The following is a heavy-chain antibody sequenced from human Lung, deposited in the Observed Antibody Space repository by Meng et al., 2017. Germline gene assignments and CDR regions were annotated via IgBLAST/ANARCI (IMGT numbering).Heavy chain of an antibody. V-gene: IGHV4-34*01. CDR1: GGSCSDYH. CDR3: ARGPTTMAHDFDY. J-gene: IGHJ4*02. CDR2: INHSGST. D-gene: IGHD4-11*01. Sequence: QVQLQEWGAGLLKPSETLSLPCVCSGGSCSDYHWSWIRQPPGNGLEWIGEINHSGSTNYNPSLESRATISVDTSQNNLSLKLSSVTAADSAVYYCARGPTTMAHDFDYWGQGTLVTVSS.